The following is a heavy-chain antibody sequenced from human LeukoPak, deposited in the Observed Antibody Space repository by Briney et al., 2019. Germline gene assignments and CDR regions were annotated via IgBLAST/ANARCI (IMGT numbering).Heavy chain of an antibody. CDR3: AREGSRGYKSDTAMLWGDRSYYYMDV. D-gene: IGHD5-18*01. V-gene: IGHV4-34*01. CDR2: INHTGST. CDR1: GESFTTFY. Sequence: SETLSLTCAVYGESFTTFYWGWIRQTPGKGLEWIGEINHTGSTNYNPSLKSRVTISIDTSKNQFSLKLNSVTAADTAVYYCAREGSRGYKSDTAMLWGDRSYYYMDVWGKGTTVTVSS. J-gene: IGHJ6*03.